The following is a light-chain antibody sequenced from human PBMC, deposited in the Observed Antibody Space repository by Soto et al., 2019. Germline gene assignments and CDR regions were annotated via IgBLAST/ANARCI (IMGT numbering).Light chain of an antibody. V-gene: IGLV3-21*02. CDR1: VIGSKS. Sequence: SYELTQSPSVSVAPGQTARIACGGNVIGSKSVHWYQRKPGQAPVLVVYNDGDPPSGIPERFSGSNSGNTATLTISSVAAGDEADYYCQVWDVDSDHVVFGGGTKVTVL. CDR3: QVWDVDSDHVV. J-gene: IGLJ3*02. CDR2: NDG.